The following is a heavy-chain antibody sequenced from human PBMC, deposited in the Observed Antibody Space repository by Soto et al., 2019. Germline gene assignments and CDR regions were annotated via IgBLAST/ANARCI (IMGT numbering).Heavy chain of an antibody. CDR1: GGTFSSYT. J-gene: IGHJ5*02. D-gene: IGHD5-18*01. Sequence: SVKVSCKAPGGTFSSYTTSWVRQAPGQGLEWMGRIIPILGMANYAQKFQGRVTITADKSTSTAYMELRSLRSDDTAVYYCARAWGYSYGFDPWGQGTLVTVSS. CDR3: ARAWGYSYGFDP. CDR2: IIPILGMA. V-gene: IGHV1-69*02.